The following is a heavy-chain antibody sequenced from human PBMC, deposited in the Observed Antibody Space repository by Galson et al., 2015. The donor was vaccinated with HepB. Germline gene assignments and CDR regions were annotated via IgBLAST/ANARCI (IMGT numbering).Heavy chain of an antibody. Sequence: SVKVSCKASGYTFSSYYMHWVRQAPGQGLEWMGMINPSDSGTNYAQKFQGRLTMTRDTSTSTVYMELSSLRSEDTAVYYCARGWGHDFWSGSYFDYWGQGSQVTVSS. V-gene: IGHV1-46*03. D-gene: IGHD3-3*01. CDR1: GYTFSSYY. CDR2: INPSDSGT. J-gene: IGHJ4*02. CDR3: ARGWGHDFWSGSYFDY.